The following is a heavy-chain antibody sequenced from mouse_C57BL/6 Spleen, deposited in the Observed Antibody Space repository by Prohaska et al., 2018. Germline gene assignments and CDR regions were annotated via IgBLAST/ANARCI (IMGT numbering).Heavy chain of an antibody. CDR1: GYSITSGYY. CDR2: ISYDGSN. J-gene: IGHJ4*01. CDR3: ASIYRGYAMDY. D-gene: IGHD2-1*01. Sequence: DVQLQESGPGLVKPSQSLSLTCSVTGYSITSGYYWNWIRQFPGNKLEWMGYISYDGSNNYNPSLKNRISITRDTSKNQFFLKLNAVTTEDTATYYCASIYRGYAMDYWGQGTSVTVSS. V-gene: IGHV3-6*01.